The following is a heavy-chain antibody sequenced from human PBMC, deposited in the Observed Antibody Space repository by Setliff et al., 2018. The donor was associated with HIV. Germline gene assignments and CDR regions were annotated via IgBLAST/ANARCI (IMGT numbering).Heavy chain of an antibody. CDR2: IWPDDSDT. J-gene: IGHJ2*01. CDR3: TARGTVTIRDYSFNL. D-gene: IGHD4-4*01. CDR1: GYSFTSYW. Sequence: TGESLKISCKGSGYSFTSYWIGWVRQMPANGLEWMGLIWPDDSDTIYSPSFQGQVTISADKSISTAYLDIDALKTEDTATYYCTARGTVTIRDYSFNLWGRGTLVTVSS. V-gene: IGHV5-51*01.